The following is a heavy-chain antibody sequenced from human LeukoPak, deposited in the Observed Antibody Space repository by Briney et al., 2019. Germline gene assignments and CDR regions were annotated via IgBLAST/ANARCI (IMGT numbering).Heavy chain of an antibody. J-gene: IGHJ5*02. CDR3: ARSYYDSSGYYFNWFDP. CDR1: GGSISSYY. CDR2: IYYSGST. D-gene: IGHD3-22*01. V-gene: IGHV4-59*01. Sequence: SETLSLTCTVSGGSISSYYWSWIRQPPGKGLEWIGYIYYSGSTNYNPSLKSRVTISVDTSKNQFSLRLSSVTAADTAVYYCARSYYDSSGYYFNWFDPWGQGTLVTVSS.